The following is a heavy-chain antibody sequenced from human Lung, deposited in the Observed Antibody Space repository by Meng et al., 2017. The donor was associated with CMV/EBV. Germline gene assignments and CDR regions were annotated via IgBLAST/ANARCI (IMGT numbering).Heavy chain of an antibody. CDR2: VHSSGST. CDR1: GGSISTSCSY. CDR3: ARDTGNFQIDY. V-gene: IGHV4-39*07. D-gene: IGHD1-7*01. J-gene: IGHJ4*02. Sequence: QLQLQESGPGLVKPSETLSLICTVSGGSISTSCSYWGWVRRPPGKGLEWIGSVHSSGSTFYIPSLKSRLTISLDTSKNQFSLRLSSVTAADTALYYCARDTGNFQIDYWGQGTLVTVSS.